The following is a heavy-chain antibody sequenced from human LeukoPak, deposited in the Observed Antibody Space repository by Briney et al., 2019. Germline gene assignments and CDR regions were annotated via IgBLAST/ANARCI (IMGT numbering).Heavy chain of an antibody. V-gene: IGHV1-2*02. CDR2: IKPENGRT. CDR3: AREESNWNYYYFDF. J-gene: IGHJ4*02. Sequence: ASVKVSCKASGYTFTGYYIHWVRQAPGQGLEWMGWIKPENGRTNYAQQFPGRVILSRGTSISTVYMEVLRLASDDTAVYYCAREESNWNYYYFDFWGQGSLVTVSS. CDR1: GYTFTGYY. D-gene: IGHD1-7*01.